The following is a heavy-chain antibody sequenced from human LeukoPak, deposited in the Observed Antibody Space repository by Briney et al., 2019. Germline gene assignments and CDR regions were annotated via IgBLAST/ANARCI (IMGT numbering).Heavy chain of an antibody. V-gene: IGHV1-2*02. CDR2: INPNSGGT. CDR1: GYAFTGYY. J-gene: IGHJ6*03. D-gene: IGHD3-10*01. CDR3: ARYYYGSGPRYGYYYYYMDV. Sequence: ASVKVSCKASGYAFTGYYMHWVRQAPGQGLEWMGWINPNSGGTNYAQKFQGRVTMTRDTSISTAYMELSRLRSDDTAVYYCARYYYGSGPRYGYYYYYMDVWGKGTTVTVSS.